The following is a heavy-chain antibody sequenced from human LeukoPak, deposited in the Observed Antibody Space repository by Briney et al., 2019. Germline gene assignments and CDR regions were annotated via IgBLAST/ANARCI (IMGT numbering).Heavy chain of an antibody. CDR3: ARGKVRGVRFDY. J-gene: IGHJ4*02. Sequence: SETLSLTCTVSGGSISSYYWTWIRQPPGKGLERLGYIYYSGSTNYNPSLKSRVTISVDTSKNQFSLKLSSVTAADTAVYYCARGKVRGVRFDYWGQGTLVTVSS. D-gene: IGHD3-10*01. CDR1: GGSISSYY. V-gene: IGHV4-59*01. CDR2: IYYSGST.